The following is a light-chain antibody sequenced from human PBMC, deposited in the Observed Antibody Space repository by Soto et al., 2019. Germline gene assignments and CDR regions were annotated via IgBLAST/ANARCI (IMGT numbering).Light chain of an antibody. J-gene: IGKJ1*01. CDR2: GAS. V-gene: IGKV3-20*01. CDR3: QQYGHSPDWDRWT. Sequence: EIVLTQSPGTLSLCPGERASLSCRASQSVSSTSVAWYQQKPGQPPRLLIYGASSRATGIPDRFSGSGSGTDFTLTISRLEPEDFAIYFCQQYGHSPDWDRWTFGQGTKVEI. CDR1: QSVSSTS.